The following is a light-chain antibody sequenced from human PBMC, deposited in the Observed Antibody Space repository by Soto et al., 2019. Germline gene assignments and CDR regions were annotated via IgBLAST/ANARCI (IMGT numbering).Light chain of an antibody. V-gene: IGKV1-6*01. CDR1: QGIRHY. CDR3: LQDYTYPLT. Sequence: AIQMTQSPSSLSASVGDRVTIXCRASQGIRHYLGWYQQKPGKAPKLLIYAASSLQSGVPSRFSGSGSGTDFTLTISSLQPEDFATYYCLQDYTYPLTFGGGTKVEIK. J-gene: IGKJ4*01. CDR2: AAS.